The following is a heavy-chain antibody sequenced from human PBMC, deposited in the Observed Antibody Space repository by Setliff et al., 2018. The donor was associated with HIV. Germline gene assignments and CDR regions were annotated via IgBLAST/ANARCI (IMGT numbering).Heavy chain of an antibody. Sequence: GGSLRLSCAASEFTLSGYSMSWVRQVPGKGLEWVSAIDPSGSRIFYSDSVKGRFTISRDNSKNTLYLQMNSLTAEDTAVYYCAKVDSGHCDSSSCRDFDYWGQGTLVTVSS. CDR3: AKVDSGHCDSSSCRDFDY. CDR2: IDPSGSRI. J-gene: IGHJ4*02. D-gene: IGHD2-2*03. V-gene: IGHV3-23*01. CDR1: EFTLSGYS.